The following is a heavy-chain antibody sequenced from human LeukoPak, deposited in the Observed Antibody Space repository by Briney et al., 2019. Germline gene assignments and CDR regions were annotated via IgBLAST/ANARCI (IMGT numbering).Heavy chain of an antibody. CDR1: GFTFSSYE. D-gene: IGHD3-22*01. V-gene: IGHV3-48*03. CDR2: ISSSGSTI. CDR3: ARIDRAYYYDSSGYYFDY. Sequence: GGSLRLSCAASGFTFSSYEMNWVRQAPGKGLEWVSYISSSGSTIYYADSVKGRFTISRDKAKNSLYLQMNSLRAEDTAVYYCARIDRAYYYDSSGYYFDYWGQGTLVTVSS. J-gene: IGHJ4*02.